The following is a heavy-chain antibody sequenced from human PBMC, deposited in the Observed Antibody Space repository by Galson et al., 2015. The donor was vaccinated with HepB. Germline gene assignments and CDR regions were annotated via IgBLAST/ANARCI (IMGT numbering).Heavy chain of an antibody. D-gene: IGHD3-3*01. V-gene: IGHV3-74*01. J-gene: IGHJ4*02. CDR1: GFALSNHW. Sequence: SLRLSCAASGFALSNHWMHWVRQPPGRGLMWVSRINTDGTRTTYADSVKGRFTVSRDNAKNTLFLQMNSLRVEDTAVYYCIRVRSGYGFDYWGPGTLVTVSS. CDR2: INTDGTRT. CDR3: IRVRSGYGFDY.